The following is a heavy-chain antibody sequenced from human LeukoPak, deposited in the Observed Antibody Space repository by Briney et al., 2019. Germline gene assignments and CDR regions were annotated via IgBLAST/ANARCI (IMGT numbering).Heavy chain of an antibody. D-gene: IGHD3-16*02. CDR3: ARDRVTYDYVWGSYRFGYFDY. CDR1: GYTFTSYG. V-gene: IGHV1-18*01. J-gene: IGHJ4*02. CDR2: ISAYNGNT. Sequence: ASVKVSCKASGYTFTSYGISWVRQAPGQGLEWMGWISAYNGNTNYARKLQGRVTMTTDTSTSTAYMELRSLRSDDTAVYYCARDRVTYDYVWGSYRFGYFDYWGQGTLVTVSS.